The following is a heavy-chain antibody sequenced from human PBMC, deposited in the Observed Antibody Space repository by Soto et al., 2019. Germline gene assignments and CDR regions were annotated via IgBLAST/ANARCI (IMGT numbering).Heavy chain of an antibody. CDR1: GYSFTIYW. J-gene: IGHJ5*02. Sequence: RGESLKISCTGVGYSFTIYWIGWVRQMPGKGLEWLGIIYPGDSDTRYSPSFQGQVTISADKSITTAYLQWSSLKASDTAMYYCARGYCTTTICDPWFDPWGQGTLVTVSS. CDR2: IYPGDSDT. CDR3: ARGYCTTTICDPWFDP. V-gene: IGHV5-51*01. D-gene: IGHD2-2*01.